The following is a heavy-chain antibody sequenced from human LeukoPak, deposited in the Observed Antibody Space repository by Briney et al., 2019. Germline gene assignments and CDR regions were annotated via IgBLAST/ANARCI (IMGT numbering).Heavy chain of an antibody. CDR1: GYTFTSYG. CDR3: AREVITMVRGANNWFDP. Sequence: GASVKVSCKASGYTFTSYGISWVRQAPGQGLEWMGWINPNSGGTNYAQKFQGRVTMTRDTSISTAYMELSRLRSDDTAVYYCAREVITMVRGANNWFDPWGQGTLVTVSS. V-gene: IGHV1-2*02. J-gene: IGHJ5*02. CDR2: INPNSGGT. D-gene: IGHD3-10*01.